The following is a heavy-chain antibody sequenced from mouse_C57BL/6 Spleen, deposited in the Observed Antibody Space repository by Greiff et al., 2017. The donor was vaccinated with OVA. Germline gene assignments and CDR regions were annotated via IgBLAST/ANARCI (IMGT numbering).Heavy chain of an antibody. D-gene: IGHD2-12*01. J-gene: IGHJ3*01. V-gene: IGHV1-55*01. CDR2: IYPGSGST. CDR3: ARDYYRTGGFAY. Sequence: QVQLQQPGAELVKPGASVKMSCKASGYTFTSYWITWVKQRPGQGLAWIGDIYPGSGSTNYNEKFKSKATLTVDTTSSTAYMQLSSLTSEDSAVYYGARDYYRTGGFAYWGQGTLVTVSA. CDR1: GYTFTSYW.